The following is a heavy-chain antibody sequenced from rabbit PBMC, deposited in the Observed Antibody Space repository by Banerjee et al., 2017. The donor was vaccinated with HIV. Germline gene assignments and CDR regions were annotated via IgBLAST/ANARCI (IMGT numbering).Heavy chain of an antibody. CDR1: GFDFSTYY. CDR2: IYTDKGST. CDR3: ARDDSSGYYGGYYFNL. Sequence: QLKETGGGLVQPGGSLTLSCKASGFDFSTYYMSWVRQAPGKGLEWIGIIYTDKGSTDYATWVNGRFTISSDNAQNTVDLQMNSLTAADTATYFCARDDSSGYYGGYYFNLWGPGTLVTVS. D-gene: IGHD1-1*01. J-gene: IGHJ4*01. V-gene: IGHV1S7*01.